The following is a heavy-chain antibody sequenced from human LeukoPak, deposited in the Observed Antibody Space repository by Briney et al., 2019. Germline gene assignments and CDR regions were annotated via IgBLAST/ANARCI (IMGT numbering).Heavy chain of an antibody. CDR3: AKDTSGSRDY. Sequence: GGSLRLSCVASGLTFSRHAMTWVRQTPGKGLEWVSGIAASGGSTYYTDSVKGRFTISRDNSKNTLYLQMNSLRAEDTAVYYCAKDTSGSRDYWGQGTLVTVSS. J-gene: IGHJ4*02. CDR1: GLTFSRHA. V-gene: IGHV3-23*01. D-gene: IGHD1-26*01. CDR2: IAASGGST.